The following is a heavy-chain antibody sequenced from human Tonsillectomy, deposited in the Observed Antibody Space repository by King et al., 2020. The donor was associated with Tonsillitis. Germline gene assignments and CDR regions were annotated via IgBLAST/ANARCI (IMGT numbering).Heavy chain of an antibody. V-gene: IGHV3-30*18. J-gene: IGHJ4*02. CDR3: ANLPSPTTVTTRVDY. CDR1: GFTFSSYG. CDR2: ISYDGSNK. D-gene: IGHD4-17*01. Sequence: QLVQSGGGVVQPGRSLRLSCAASGFTFSSYGMHWVRQAPGKGLEWVAVISYDGSNKYYADSVKVRFTISRDNSKNTLYLQMNSLRAEDTAVYYCANLPSPTTVTTRVDYWGQGTLVTVSS.